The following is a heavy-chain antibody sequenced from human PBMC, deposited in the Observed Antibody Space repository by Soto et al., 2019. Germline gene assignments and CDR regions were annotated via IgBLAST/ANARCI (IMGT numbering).Heavy chain of an antibody. CDR3: GLSYYYDSSGYPSFDY. CDR1: GYTFTSYG. Sequence: ASVKVSCKASGYTFTSYGISWVRQAPGQGLEWMGWISAYNGNTNYAQKLQGRVTMTTDTSTSTAYMELRSLRSDDTAVYYCGLSYYYDSSGYPSFDYWGQGTLVTVSS. CDR2: ISAYNGNT. D-gene: IGHD3-22*01. J-gene: IGHJ4*02. V-gene: IGHV1-18*01.